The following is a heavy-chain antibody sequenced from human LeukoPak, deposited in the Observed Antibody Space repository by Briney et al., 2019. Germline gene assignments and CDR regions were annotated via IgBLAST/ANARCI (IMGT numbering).Heavy chain of an antibody. J-gene: IGHJ4*02. CDR2: ISGSGGST. Sequence: GGSLRLSCAASGSTFSSYAMSWVRQAPGRGLEWVSAISGSGGSTYYADSVKGRFTISRDNSKNTLYLQMNSLRAEDTAVYYCAKEDYDSSGYYYFDYWGQGTLVTVSS. D-gene: IGHD3-22*01. V-gene: IGHV3-23*01. CDR1: GSTFSSYA. CDR3: AKEDYDSSGYYYFDY.